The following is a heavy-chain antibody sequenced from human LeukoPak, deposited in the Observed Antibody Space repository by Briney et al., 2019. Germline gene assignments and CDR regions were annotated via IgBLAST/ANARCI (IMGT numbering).Heavy chain of an antibody. Sequence: GGSLRLSCAVSGFTFSSYTMHWVRQAPMKGLEWVSSISTSASYTYYADSVEGRFSVSRDNAKNSLYLEMNSLRAEDTAVYFCVRDLEDYNNYGEMAIWGQGTLVTVSS. V-gene: IGHV3-21*01. J-gene: IGHJ4*02. D-gene: IGHD5-24*01. CDR3: VRDLEDYNNYGEMAI. CDR1: GFTFSSYT. CDR2: ISTSASYT.